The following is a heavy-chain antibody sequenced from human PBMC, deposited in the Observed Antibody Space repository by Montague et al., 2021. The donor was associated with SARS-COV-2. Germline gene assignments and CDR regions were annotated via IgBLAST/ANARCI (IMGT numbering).Heavy chain of an antibody. CDR3: ASHFVWQQLST. J-gene: IGHJ5*02. V-gene: IGHV4-4*02. D-gene: IGHD6-13*01. CDR1: GGSINSEHW. Sequence: SETLSLTCAVSGGSINSEHWWCGCRHQPGGGRVGFVGTHHWSGTNYNTSPMSRVSTLFDHTKNHFSALQTSVTAAATAMYYCASHFVWQQLSTWGQGTLVSVSS. CDR2: THHWSGT.